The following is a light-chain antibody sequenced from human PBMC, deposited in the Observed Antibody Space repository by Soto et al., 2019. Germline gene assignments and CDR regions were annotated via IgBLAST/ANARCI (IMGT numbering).Light chain of an antibody. CDR3: SSYTSSRTLLVV. CDR1: SSDVGGYNY. V-gene: IGLV2-14*01. CDR2: DVS. Sequence: QSALTQPASVSGSPGQSITISCTGTSSDVGGYNYVSWYQQHPGKAPKLMIYDVSNRPSGVSNRFSGSKSGNTASLTISGLQAEDEADYYCSSYTSSRTLLVVFGGGTKLTVL. J-gene: IGLJ2*01.